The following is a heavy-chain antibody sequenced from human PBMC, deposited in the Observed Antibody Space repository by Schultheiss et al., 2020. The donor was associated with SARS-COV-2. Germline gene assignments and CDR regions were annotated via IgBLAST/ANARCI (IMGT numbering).Heavy chain of an antibody. D-gene: IGHD2-2*01. CDR2: ISGSGGST. Sequence: GESLKISCAASGFTFSSYAMSWVRQAPGKGLEWVSAISGSGGSTYYADSVKGRFTISRDNAKNSLYLQMNSLRAEDTAVYYCARDVVPAAHDAFDIWGQGTMVTVSS. CDR1: GFTFSSYA. J-gene: IGHJ3*02. CDR3: ARDVVPAAHDAFDI. V-gene: IGHV3-23*01.